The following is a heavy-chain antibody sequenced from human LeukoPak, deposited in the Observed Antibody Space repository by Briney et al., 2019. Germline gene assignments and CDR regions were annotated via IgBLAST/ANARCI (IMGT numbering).Heavy chain of an antibody. V-gene: IGHV1-8*01. Sequence: ASVKVSCKASGYTFTSYDINWVRQATGQGLEWMGWMNPNSGNAGYAQKFQGRVTMTRNTSISTAYMELSSLRSEDTAVYYCAGIRKLSPYYYYYGMDVWGQGTTVTVSS. CDR2: MNPNSGNA. D-gene: IGHD1-1*01. J-gene: IGHJ6*02. CDR3: AGIRKLSPYYYYYGMDV. CDR1: GYTFTSYD.